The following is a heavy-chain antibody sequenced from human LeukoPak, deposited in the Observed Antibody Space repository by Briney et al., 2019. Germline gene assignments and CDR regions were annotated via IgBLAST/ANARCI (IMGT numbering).Heavy chain of an antibody. CDR2: IYHSGST. CDR1: GGSISSSNW. J-gene: IGHJ5*02. D-gene: IGHD3-10*01. CDR3: ASLLWFGELERRENWFDP. Sequence: SGTLSLTCAVSGGSISSSNWWSWVRQPPGKGLEWIGEIYHSGSTNYNPSLKSRVTISVDKSKNQFSLKLSSVTAADTAVYYCASLLWFGELERRENWFDPWAREPWSPSPQ. V-gene: IGHV4-4*02.